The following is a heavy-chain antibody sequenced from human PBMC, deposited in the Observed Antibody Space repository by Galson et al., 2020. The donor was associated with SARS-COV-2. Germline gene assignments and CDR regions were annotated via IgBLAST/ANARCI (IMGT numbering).Heavy chain of an antibody. J-gene: IGHJ4*02. CDR1: GFNFRESW. CDR3: ARDGLSDWEPDFGGFGDSGN. CDR2: ITEDGSDK. Sequence: QLGASLKISCAASGFNFRESWMMWVRQAPGRGLEWVATITEDGSDKYYLDSVKGRFTISSDNAKNSMYLQMNGLREEGTAMDYWARDGLSDWEPDFGGFGDSGNWGQGALVTVSS. D-gene: IGHD3-16*01. V-gene: IGHV3-7*01.